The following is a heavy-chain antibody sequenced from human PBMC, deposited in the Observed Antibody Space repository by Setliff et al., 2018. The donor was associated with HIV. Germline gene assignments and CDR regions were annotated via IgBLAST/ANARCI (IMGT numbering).Heavy chain of an antibody. D-gene: IGHD3-16*01. CDR3: ARGGAVSADFDS. J-gene: IGHJ5*01. CDR2: VYHSGKT. Sequence: PSETLSLTCTVSGQFISDGYYWGWIRQPPGKGLEWIGSVYHSGKTYYNPSLKSRVTMSADTSKNQISLMLRSMTAADTAVYFCARGGAVSADFDSWGQGTLVTVSS. V-gene: IGHV4-38-2*02. CDR1: GQFISDGYY.